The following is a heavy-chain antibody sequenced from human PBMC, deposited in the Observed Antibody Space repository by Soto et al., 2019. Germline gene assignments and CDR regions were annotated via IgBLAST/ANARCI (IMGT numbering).Heavy chain of an antibody. CDR1: GGTFSIYA. V-gene: IGHV1-69*13. CDR2: IIPIFCTA. J-gene: IGHJ6*02. D-gene: IGHD4-17*01. CDR3: ARVRGDYDEDYDYGMDV. Sequence: SVKVSCKASGGTFSIYATSWVRQAPGQWLEWMGGIIPIFCTANYAQKFQGRVTITADESTSTDYMELISLRSEDTAVYYCARVRGDYDEDYDYGMDVWGQGTTVTVSS.